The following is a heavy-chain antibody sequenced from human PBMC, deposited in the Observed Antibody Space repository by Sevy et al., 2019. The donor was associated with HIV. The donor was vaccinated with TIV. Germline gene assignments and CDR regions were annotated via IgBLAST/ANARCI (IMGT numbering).Heavy chain of an antibody. CDR1: GGSFSGYY. Sequence: SETLSLTCAVYGGSFSGYYWSWIRQPPGKGLEWIGEINHSGSTNYNPSLKSRVTISVDTSKNQFSLKLSSVTAADTAVYYCAGGGRRYCTGGVCYSWFDSWGQGTMVTVSS. D-gene: IGHD2-8*02. V-gene: IGHV4-34*01. J-gene: IGHJ5*01. CDR3: AGGGRRYCTGGVCYSWFDS. CDR2: INHSGST.